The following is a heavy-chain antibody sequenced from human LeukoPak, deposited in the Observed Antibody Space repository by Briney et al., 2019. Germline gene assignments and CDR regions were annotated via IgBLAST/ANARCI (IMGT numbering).Heavy chain of an antibody. Sequence: PGRSLRLSCAASGFTFDDYAMHWVRQAPGKGLEWVSGISWNSGSIGYADSVKGRFTISRDNAKNSLYLQMNSLRAEDTAVYYCAKGINLRYFDYWGQGTLVTVSS. D-gene: IGHD3-9*01. V-gene: IGHV3-9*01. CDR2: ISWNSGSI. CDR1: GFTFDDYA. CDR3: AKGINLRYFDY. J-gene: IGHJ4*02.